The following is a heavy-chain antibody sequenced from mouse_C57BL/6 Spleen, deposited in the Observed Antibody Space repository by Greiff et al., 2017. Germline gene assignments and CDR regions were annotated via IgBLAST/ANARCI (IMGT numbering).Heavy chain of an antibody. J-gene: IGHJ2*01. D-gene: IGHD4-1*01. CDR2: ISSGSSTI. CDR3: ARGNWDLFDY. CDR1: GFTFSDYG. Sequence: VQLQQSGGGLVKPGGSLKLSCAASGFTFSDYGMHWVRQAPEKGLEWVAYISSGSSTIYYADTVKGRFTISRDNAKNTLFLQMTSLRSEDTAMYYCARGNWDLFDYWGQGTTLTVSS. V-gene: IGHV5-17*01.